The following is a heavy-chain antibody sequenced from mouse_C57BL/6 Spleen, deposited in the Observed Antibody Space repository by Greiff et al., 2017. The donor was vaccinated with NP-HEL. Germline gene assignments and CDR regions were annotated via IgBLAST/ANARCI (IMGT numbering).Heavy chain of an antibody. CDR2: INPYNGGT. D-gene: IGHD4-1*02. CDR3: ARKDSTGYYFDY. Sequence: EVQRVESGPVLVKPGASVKMSCKASGYTFTDYYMNWVKQSHGKSLEWIGVINPYNGGTSYNQKFKGKATLTVDKSSSTAYMELNSLTSEDSAVYYCARKDSTGYYFDYWGQGTTLTVSS. V-gene: IGHV1-19*01. J-gene: IGHJ2*01. CDR1: GYTFTDYY.